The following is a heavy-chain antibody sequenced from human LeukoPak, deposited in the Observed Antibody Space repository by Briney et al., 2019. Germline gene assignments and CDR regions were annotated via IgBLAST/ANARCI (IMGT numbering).Heavy chain of an antibody. Sequence: GGSLRLSCAASGFTFSDYYMSWIRQAPGKGLEWVSYISSSSSYTNYADSVKGRFTISRDNAKNSLYLQMNSLRAEDTAVYYCARDLKGSGSYGYIKSYYGMDVWGKRTTVTVSS. CDR2: ISSSSSYT. J-gene: IGHJ6*04. CDR3: ARDLKGSGSYGYIKSYYGMDV. CDR1: GFTFSDYY. V-gene: IGHV3-11*06. D-gene: IGHD3-10*01.